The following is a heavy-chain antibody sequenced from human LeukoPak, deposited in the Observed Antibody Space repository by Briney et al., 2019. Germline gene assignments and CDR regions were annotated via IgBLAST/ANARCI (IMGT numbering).Heavy chain of an antibody. CDR2: ISVSGNT. J-gene: IGHJ4*02. Sequence: PGGSLRLSCAASGFTLSSYAMSWVRQAPGKGLEWVSAISVSGNTYHADSVKGRFTISRDNSKNTLYLQMNSLRAEDTAVYYCARAVGSGSYYRDYWGQGTLVTVSS. CDR3: ARAVGSGSYYRDY. CDR1: GFTLSSYA. D-gene: IGHD3-10*01. V-gene: IGHV3-23*01.